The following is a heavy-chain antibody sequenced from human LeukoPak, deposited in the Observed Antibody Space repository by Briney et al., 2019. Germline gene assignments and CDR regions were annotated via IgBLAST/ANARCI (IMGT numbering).Heavy chain of an antibody. D-gene: IGHD1-26*01. Sequence: SETLSLTCTVSGGSISSYSWSWIRPPAGKGLGGIGRIYTSGSTNYSPSLKSRVTMSVDTSKNQFSLKLSSVTAADTAVYYCASSYSGSHPIFDYWGQGTLVTVSS. V-gene: IGHV4-4*07. J-gene: IGHJ4*02. CDR1: GGSISSYS. CDR3: ASSYSGSHPIFDY. CDR2: IYTSGST.